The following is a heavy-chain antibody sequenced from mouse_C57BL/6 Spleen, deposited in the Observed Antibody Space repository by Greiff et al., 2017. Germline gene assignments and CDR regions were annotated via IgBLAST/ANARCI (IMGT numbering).Heavy chain of an antibody. CDR3: ARGHYGSYWCFDV. J-gene: IGHJ1*03. Sequence: QVQLQQPGAELVKPGASVKLSCKASGYTFTSYWMHWVKQRPGQGLEWIGMVHPNSGSTNYNEKFKSKATLTVDKSSRTAYMQLSSLTSADSAVYYCARGHYGSYWCFDVWGTGTTVTVSS. D-gene: IGHD1-1*01. CDR1: GYTFTSYW. V-gene: IGHV1-64*01. CDR2: VHPNSGST.